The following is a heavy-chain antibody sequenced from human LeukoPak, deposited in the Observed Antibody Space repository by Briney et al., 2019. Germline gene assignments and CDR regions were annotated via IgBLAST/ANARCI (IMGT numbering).Heavy chain of an antibody. V-gene: IGHV3-64*02. J-gene: IGHJ4*02. CDR1: GFTFSTYS. CDR3: GRGCSGATCYSPDY. D-gene: IGHD2-15*01. CDR2: ITSNGGST. Sequence: GGSLRLSCAASGFTFSTYSMHWVRQAPGKGLEHVSAITSNGGSTYYADSVKGRFTVSRDNSKNTLYLHMGSLRDDDMAMYYCGRGCSGATCYSPDYWGQGTLVTVSS.